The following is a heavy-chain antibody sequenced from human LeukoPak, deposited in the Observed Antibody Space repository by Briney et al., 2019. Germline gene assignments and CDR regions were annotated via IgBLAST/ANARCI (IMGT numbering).Heavy chain of an antibody. J-gene: IGHJ4*02. CDR1: GVSINGHY. CDR2: IYGSGRT. CDR3: VVSPNQDFFDY. V-gene: IGHV4-4*09. Sequence: SETLSLTCTVSGVSINGHYLNWIRQPPGKGLEWIGYIYGSGRTNHNPSLKSRVTIPVDTSKTQFSLKLISGTGADTAVYYCVVSPNQDFFDYWGQGPLVTVSS.